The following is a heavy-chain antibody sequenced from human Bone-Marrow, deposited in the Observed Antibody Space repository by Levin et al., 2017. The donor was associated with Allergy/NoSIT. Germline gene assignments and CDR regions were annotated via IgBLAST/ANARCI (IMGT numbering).Heavy chain of an antibody. V-gene: IGHV3-33*01. J-gene: IGHJ4*02. CDR3: ARSEKGTSLFYFDY. CDR2: LWYDGSNE. Sequence: GGSLRLSCTASGFTFSRHAMHWVRQAPGKGLEWVAVLWYDGSNENYGDSVRGRFTISRDNPKNTLYLQMNSLKTEDTAVYFCARSEKGTSLFYFDYWGQGTVVSVSS. CDR1: GFTFSRHA. D-gene: IGHD5-24*01.